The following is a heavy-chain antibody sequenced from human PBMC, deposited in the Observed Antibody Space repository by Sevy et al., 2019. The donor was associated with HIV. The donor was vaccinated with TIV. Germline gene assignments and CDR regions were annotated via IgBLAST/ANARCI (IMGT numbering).Heavy chain of an antibody. CDR3: VRAIAADGSF. D-gene: IGHD6-13*01. Sequence: GGSLRLSCAASGFSLNSYWMSWVRQAPGKGLEWVANIKQDGSVKYYVDSVKGRFTMSRDNARNLLYLQMNSLRAEDTALYYCVRAIAADGSFWGQGTLVTVSS. J-gene: IGHJ4*02. V-gene: IGHV3-7*01. CDR1: GFSLNSYW. CDR2: IKQDGSVK.